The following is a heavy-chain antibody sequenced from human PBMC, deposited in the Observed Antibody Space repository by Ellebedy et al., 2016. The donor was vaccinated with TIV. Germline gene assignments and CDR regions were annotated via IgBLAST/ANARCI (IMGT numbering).Heavy chain of an antibody. CDR1: GFTFSSFG. CDR2: IWFDGSNK. D-gene: IGHD2-15*01. Sequence: GESLKISCEASGFTFSSFGMHWVRQAPGKGLEWVAVIWFDGSNKYYADSVKGRFTISSDNSKNTLYLQVNSLRAEDTAVYYCAREARYCSGGNWGVMYDYWGQGTLVTVSS. CDR3: AREARYCSGGNWGVMYDY. J-gene: IGHJ4*02. V-gene: IGHV3-33*01.